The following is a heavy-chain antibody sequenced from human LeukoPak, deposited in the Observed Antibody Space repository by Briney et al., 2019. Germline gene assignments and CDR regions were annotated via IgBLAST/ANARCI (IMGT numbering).Heavy chain of an antibody. V-gene: IGHV3-30*18. CDR1: GFTFSNYG. Sequence: GGSLRLSCAASGFTFSNYGMHWVRQAPGKGLEWVAAISYDGTNKYYADSVKGRSTISRDNSKNTLYLQMNGLRTEDTAVFYCAKDLHGVSDTSYYFDYWGRGTLVTVSS. J-gene: IGHJ4*02. D-gene: IGHD3-3*01. CDR2: ISYDGTNK. CDR3: AKDLHGVSDTSYYFDY.